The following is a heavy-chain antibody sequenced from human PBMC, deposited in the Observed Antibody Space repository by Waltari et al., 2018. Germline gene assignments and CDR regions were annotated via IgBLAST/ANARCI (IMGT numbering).Heavy chain of an antibody. Sequence: DVQLVDSGGDFVQPGGSLRLCCAASGFRFNTFEMNWVRQAPGKGLEWLSYISNSGDTTHYADPVKGRFTISRDNAKDLLYLQMDSLRVEDTAVYYCVREYYGILTGYYFDYWGQGTLVTVSS. CDR3: VREYYGILTGYYFDY. CDR1: GFRFNTFE. CDR2: ISNSGDTT. J-gene: IGHJ4*02. V-gene: IGHV3-48*03. D-gene: IGHD3-9*01.